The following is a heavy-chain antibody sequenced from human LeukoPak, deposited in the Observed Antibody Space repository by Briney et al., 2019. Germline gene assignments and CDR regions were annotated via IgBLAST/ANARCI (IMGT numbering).Heavy chain of an antibody. Sequence: SETLSLTCAVYGGSFSGYYWSWIRQPPGEGLEWIGEIDHSGRTNSNASLKSRVTLSVDMSKNQFSLKLSSVTAADTAVYYCARHEYYDSSGYYDYWGQGTLVTVSS. J-gene: IGHJ4*02. CDR2: IDHSGRT. CDR1: GGSFSGYY. CDR3: ARHEYYDSSGYYDY. V-gene: IGHV4-34*01. D-gene: IGHD3-22*01.